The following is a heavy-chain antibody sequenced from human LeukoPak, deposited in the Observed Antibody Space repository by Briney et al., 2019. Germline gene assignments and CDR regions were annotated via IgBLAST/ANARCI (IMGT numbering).Heavy chain of an antibody. CDR3: ARVGRTTWAFDI. V-gene: IGHV3-30*03. D-gene: IGHD1-7*01. J-gene: IGHJ3*02. Sequence: QPGRSLRLSCAASGFTFSSYGMHWVRQAPGKGLEWVAVISYDGSNKYYADSVKGRFTISRDNSKNTLYLQMNSLRAEDTAVYYCARVGRTTWAFDIWGQGTMVTVSS. CDR1: GFTFSSYG. CDR2: ISYDGSNK.